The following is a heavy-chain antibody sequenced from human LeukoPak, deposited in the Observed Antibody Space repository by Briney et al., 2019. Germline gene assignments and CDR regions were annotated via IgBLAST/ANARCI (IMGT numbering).Heavy chain of an antibody. J-gene: IGHJ4*02. D-gene: IGHD4-17*01. CDR2: VYSIGGT. CDR3: ARSLYGDYYFDY. CDR1: GDSMTKNY. Sequence: SETLSLTCTVSGDSMTKNYWNWIRQAAGEGLEWIGRVYSIGGTNYNPSLKSRVTISVDKSKSQFSLKLSSVTAADTAIYYCARSLYGDYYFDYWGRGILVTVSS. V-gene: IGHV4-4*07.